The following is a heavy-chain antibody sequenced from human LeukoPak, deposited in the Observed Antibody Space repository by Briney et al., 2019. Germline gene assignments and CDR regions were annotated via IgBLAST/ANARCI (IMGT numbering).Heavy chain of an antibody. CDR2: ISSTSSDI. J-gene: IGHJ4*02. CDR3: AKGLFSGYDKYLDS. CDR1: GFAFKTYT. V-gene: IGHV3-21*04. Sequence: GGSLRLSCVASGFAFKTYTMKWVRQAPGKGLEWVSFISSTSSDINYADSVRDRFTISRENAKNSLFLQIDSLRVENTAVYYCAKGLFSGYDKYLDSWGQGTLVTVSS. D-gene: IGHD5-12*01.